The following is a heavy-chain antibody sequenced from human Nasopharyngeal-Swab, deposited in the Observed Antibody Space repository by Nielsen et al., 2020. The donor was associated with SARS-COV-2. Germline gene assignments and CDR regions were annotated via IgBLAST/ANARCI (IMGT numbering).Heavy chain of an antibody. CDR1: GYTFTSYY. CDR3: ARVLPFRITGTSGMDV. CDR2: INPTDGST. D-gene: IGHD1-7*01. Sequence: ASVKVSCKASGYTFTSYYLHWVRQAPGQGLEWMGIINPTDGSTSYAQKFEGGVTMTRVTSTSTVYMELNSLRSEDTAVYYCARVLPFRITGTSGMDVWGQETTVTVSS. V-gene: IGHV1-46*01. J-gene: IGHJ6*02.